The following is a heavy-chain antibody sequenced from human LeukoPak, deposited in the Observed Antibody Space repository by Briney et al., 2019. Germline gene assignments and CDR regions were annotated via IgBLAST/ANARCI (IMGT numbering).Heavy chain of an antibody. CDR2: IGSSSSYI. CDR1: GFTFSSYS. Sequence: GGSLRLSCAASGFTFSSYSMNWVRQAPGKGLEWVSSIGSSSSYIYYADSVKGRFTISRDNAKNSLYLQMNSLRAEDTAVYYCARDLYVIAAAGTDYWGQGTLVTVSS. CDR3: ARDLYVIAAAGTDY. J-gene: IGHJ4*02. V-gene: IGHV3-21*01. D-gene: IGHD6-13*01.